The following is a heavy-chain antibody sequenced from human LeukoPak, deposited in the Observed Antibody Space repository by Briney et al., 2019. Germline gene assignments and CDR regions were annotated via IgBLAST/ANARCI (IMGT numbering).Heavy chain of an antibody. CDR1: GGSISSYY. J-gene: IGHJ5*02. Sequence: SETLSLTCTVSGGSISSYYWSLIRQPPGKGLEWIGYIHYSGSTNYNPSLKSRVTISVDMSKNQFSLKLSSVTAADTAVYYCARKLLKYCSGGSCYGSWHNWFDPWGQGTLVTVSS. CDR3: ARKLLKYCSGGSCYGSWHNWFDP. V-gene: IGHV4-59*12. CDR2: IHYSGST. D-gene: IGHD2-15*01.